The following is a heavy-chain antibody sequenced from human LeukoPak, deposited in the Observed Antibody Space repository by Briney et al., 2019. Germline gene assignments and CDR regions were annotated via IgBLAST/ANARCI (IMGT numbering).Heavy chain of an antibody. J-gene: IGHJ6*03. CDR1: GGSIRSYY. CDR2: IYTSGST. Sequence: SETLSLTCTVSGGSIRSYYWSWIRQPAGKGLEWIGRIYTSGSTNYNPSLKSRVTMSVDTSKNQFSLKLSSVTAADTAVYYCARDIGQWLTFEYSYYYYMDVWGKGTTVTVSS. D-gene: IGHD6-19*01. CDR3: ARDIGQWLTFEYSYYYYMDV. V-gene: IGHV4-4*07.